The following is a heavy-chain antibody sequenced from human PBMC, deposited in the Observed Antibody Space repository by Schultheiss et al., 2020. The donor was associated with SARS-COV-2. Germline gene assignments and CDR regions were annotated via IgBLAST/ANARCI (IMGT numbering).Heavy chain of an antibody. CDR1: GGTFSSYA. J-gene: IGHJ6*02. D-gene: IGHD1-20*01. CDR3: ARDPGVYNWITGDFYHYAMDV. CDR2: IIPIFGTA. Sequence: SVKVSCKASGGTFSSYAISWVRQAPGQGLEWMGGIIPIFGTANYAQKFQGRVTITADESTSTAYMELSSLRSEDTAVYYCARDPGVYNWITGDFYHYAMDVWGQGTTVTVSS. V-gene: IGHV1-69*13.